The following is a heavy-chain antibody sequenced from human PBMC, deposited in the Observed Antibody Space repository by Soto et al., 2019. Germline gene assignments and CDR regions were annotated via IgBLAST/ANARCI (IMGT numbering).Heavy chain of an antibody. CDR3: AKFEGHPLEYWYLDF. V-gene: IGHV3-23*01. Sequence: EVQLLESGGGLVQPGGSLRLSCAASGFTFSAYAMGWVRQAPGKGLEWVSTMQAGAGATHYADSVNGRFTISRDHSKNTLYAQMNSLRAEDTAVYYCAKFEGHPLEYWYLDFWGCGTLVTVSS. CDR1: GFTFSAYA. D-gene: IGHD1-1*01. J-gene: IGHJ2*01. CDR2: MQAGAGAT.